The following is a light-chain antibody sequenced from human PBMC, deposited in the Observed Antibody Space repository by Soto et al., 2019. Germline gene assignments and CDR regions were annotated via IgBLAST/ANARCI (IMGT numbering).Light chain of an antibody. CDR1: SSDLSIYNY. V-gene: IGLV2-14*03. J-gene: IGLJ1*01. CDR2: HGT. Sequence: QSALTQPASVSGSPGQAITISCTGTSSDLSIYNYVSWYQQQPGKAPKLMIDHGTNRRSGVSNRFSGSRSCNKASLPPSALQAEDEADYYCSSYTDSSNYVFGTGTKVTVL. CDR3: SSYTDSSNYV.